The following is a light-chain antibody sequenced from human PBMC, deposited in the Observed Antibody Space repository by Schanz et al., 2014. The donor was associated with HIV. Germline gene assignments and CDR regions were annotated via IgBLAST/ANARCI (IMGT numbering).Light chain of an antibody. Sequence: QSALTQPASVSGSPGQSITISCTGTSSDVGGYNYVSWYQQHPGKAPKLMIYDVSNRPSGVSNRFSGSKSGNTASLTISGLHAEDEADYYCSSYTVSGARGVIVGTGTKLTVL. CDR2: DVS. J-gene: IGLJ1*01. CDR3: SSYTVSGARGVI. CDR1: SSDVGGYNY. V-gene: IGLV2-14*03.